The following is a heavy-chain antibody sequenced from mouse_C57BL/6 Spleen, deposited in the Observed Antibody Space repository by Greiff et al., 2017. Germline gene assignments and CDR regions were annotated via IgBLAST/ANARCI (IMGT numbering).Heavy chain of an antibody. D-gene: IGHD2-3*01. V-gene: IGHV1-69*01. CDR2: IDPSDSYT. J-gene: IGHJ2*01. CDR1: GYTFTSYW. CDR3: ARSASYDGYYEDY. Sequence: VQLQQPGAELVMPGASVKLSCKASGYTFTSYWMHWVKQRPGQGLEWIGEIDPSDSYTNYNQKFKGKSTLTVDKSSSTAYMQLSSLTSEDSAVXYCARSASYDGYYEDYWGQGTTLTVSS.